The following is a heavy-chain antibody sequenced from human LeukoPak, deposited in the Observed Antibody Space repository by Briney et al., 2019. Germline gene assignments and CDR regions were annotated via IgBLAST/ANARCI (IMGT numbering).Heavy chain of an antibody. V-gene: IGHV4-39*01. J-gene: IGHJ4*02. D-gene: IGHD1-26*01. Sequence: SETLSLTCTVSGGSISGSTYYWGWTRQPPGKGLEWIGSLYYSGSTYYNPSLNGRVTISVDTSKNRFSLELTSLTAADTAIYYCARLFSGNFLADCWGQGTLVTVSS. CDR3: ARLFSGNFLADC. CDR1: GGSISGSTYY. CDR2: LYYSGST.